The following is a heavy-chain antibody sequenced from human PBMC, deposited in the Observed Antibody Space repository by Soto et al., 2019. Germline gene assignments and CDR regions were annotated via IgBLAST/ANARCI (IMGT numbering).Heavy chain of an antibody. CDR2: IDPSDSYS. J-gene: IGHJ6*02. CDR3: ARHFPLPTDLQFYYYYYYGVDV. CDR1: GYNFTTFW. D-gene: IGHD3-3*02. Sequence: GESLKISCKASGYNFTTFWISWMRQVPGKGLEWMGRIDPSDSYSNYSPSFQGHITISADKSINTAYLHFSNLKASDTAVYYCARHFPLPTDLQFYYYYYYGVDVWGHWTAVTVSS. V-gene: IGHV5-10-1*01.